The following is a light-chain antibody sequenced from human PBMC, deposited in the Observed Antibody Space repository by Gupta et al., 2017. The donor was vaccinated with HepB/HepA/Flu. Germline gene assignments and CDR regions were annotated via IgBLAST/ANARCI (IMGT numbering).Light chain of an antibody. CDR2: QDS. Sequence: SYELTQPPSVSVSPGQTASITCSGDKLGDKYACWYQQKPGQSPVLVIYQDSKRPSGISARFSGSNSGNTATLTISGTQAMDEADYYCQAWDSSTAVFGGGTKLTVL. CDR3: QAWDSSTAV. V-gene: IGLV3-1*01. CDR1: KLGDKY. J-gene: IGLJ2*01.